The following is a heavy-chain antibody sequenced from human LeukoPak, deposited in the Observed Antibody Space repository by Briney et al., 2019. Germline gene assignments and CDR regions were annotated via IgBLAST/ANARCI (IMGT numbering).Heavy chain of an antibody. V-gene: IGHV3-11*01. Sequence: GGSLRLSCAASEFTFSDHYMTWIRQSPGKVLEWISYISPSAYSTYYADSVKGRFSISRDNAKNSLYLQMNSLRVEDTAIYYCARGKRRFDIWGQGTLVTVSS. CDR1: EFTFSDHY. CDR3: ARGKRRFDI. J-gene: IGHJ4*02. CDR2: ISPSAYST.